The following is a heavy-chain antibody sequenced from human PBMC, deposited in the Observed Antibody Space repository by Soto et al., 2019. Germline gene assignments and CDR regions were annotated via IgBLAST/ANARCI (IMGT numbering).Heavy chain of an antibody. V-gene: IGHV4-61*01. Sequence: PSETLSLTCSVSGGSVGSGYYSWNWIRQPPGKGLEWIGYINYSGVTHYNPSLKSRVTISVDTSKNEFLLKLTSVTAADTAVYFCARSAFYADSTGSYHVFDPWGQGTLVTVSS. CDR1: GGSVGSGYYS. CDR3: ARSAFYADSTGSYHVFDP. CDR2: INYSGVT. D-gene: IGHD6-19*01. J-gene: IGHJ5*02.